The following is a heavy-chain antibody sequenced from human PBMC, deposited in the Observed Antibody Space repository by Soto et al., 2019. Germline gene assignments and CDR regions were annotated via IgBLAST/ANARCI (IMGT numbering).Heavy chain of an antibody. Sequence: GESLQISCKGSGYSFTNYWIGWVRQMSGKGLEWIGITFPGNSETRYSPSFQGHVTISADRSISTVYLQWNSLKASDTALYYCARSRYYDTTGYYPFYYYSYGMDVWGQGTTVTVSS. D-gene: IGHD3-22*01. CDR2: TFPGNSET. CDR3: ARSRYYDTTGYYPFYYYSYGMDV. J-gene: IGHJ6*02. CDR1: GYSFTNYW. V-gene: IGHV5-51*01.